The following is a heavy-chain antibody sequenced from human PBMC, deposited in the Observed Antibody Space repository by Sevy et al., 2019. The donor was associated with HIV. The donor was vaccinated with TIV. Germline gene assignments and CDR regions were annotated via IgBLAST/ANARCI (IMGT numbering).Heavy chain of an antibody. CDR2: ISYDGSNK. Sequence: GGSLRLSCAASGFTFSSYAMHWVRQAPGKGLEWVAVISYDGSNKYYADSVKGRFTISRDNSKNTLYLQMNSLRAEDTAVYYWARDAGRLYDFWSGYIDYWGQGTLVTVSS. V-gene: IGHV3-30*04. J-gene: IGHJ4*02. D-gene: IGHD3-3*01. CDR3: ARDAGRLYDFWSGYIDY. CDR1: GFTFSSYA.